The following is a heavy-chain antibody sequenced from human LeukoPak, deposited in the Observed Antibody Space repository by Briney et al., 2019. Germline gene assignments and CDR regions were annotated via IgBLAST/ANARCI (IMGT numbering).Heavy chain of an antibody. V-gene: IGHV3-30*02. CDR3: GRTKAAAQYFQH. J-gene: IGHJ1*01. Sequence: GGSLRLSCAASGFTFSSYGMHWVRQAPGKGLEWVAFIRYDGSNKYYADSVKGRFTISRDNSKNTLYLQMNSLRAEDTAVYYCGRTKAAAQYFQHWGQGTLVTVSS. D-gene: IGHD6-13*01. CDR1: GFTFSSYG. CDR2: IRYDGSNK.